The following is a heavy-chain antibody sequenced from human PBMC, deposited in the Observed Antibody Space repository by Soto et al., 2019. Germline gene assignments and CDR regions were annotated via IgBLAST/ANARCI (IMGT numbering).Heavy chain of an antibody. D-gene: IGHD6-6*01. CDR1: EYSFTNYW. CDR2: IDPSDSYT. V-gene: IGHV5-10-1*01. Sequence: GESLKISCKGSEYSFTNYWITWVRQMPGKGLEWMGRIDPSDSYTTYSPSFQGHVTMSSDKYISTAYLQWSSLRASDTAMYYCARVCEEYGTSNALDVWGQGTTVTVSS. CDR3: ARVCEEYGTSNALDV. J-gene: IGHJ6*02.